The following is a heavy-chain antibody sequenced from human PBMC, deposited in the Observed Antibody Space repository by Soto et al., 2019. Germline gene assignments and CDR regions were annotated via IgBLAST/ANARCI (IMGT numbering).Heavy chain of an antibody. CDR3: VKEGGMKYFDF. CDR1: GFIFDDHT. CDR2: VTWNSFAT. D-gene: IGHD3-16*01. Sequence: EVQLVESGGGLVQPGRSLRLSCTASGFIFDDHTMHWVRQAPGKGLEWVAGVTWNSFATGYADSAKGRFTISRDNAKNSLYLQMNSLSAEDTAVYFCVKEGGMKYFDFWGRGTVVTVSS. V-gene: IGHV3-9*01. J-gene: IGHJ2*01.